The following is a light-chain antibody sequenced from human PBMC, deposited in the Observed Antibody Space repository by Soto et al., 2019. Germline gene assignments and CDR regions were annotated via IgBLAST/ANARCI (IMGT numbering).Light chain of an antibody. CDR2: DGS. J-gene: IGLJ1*01. Sequence: QSALTQPASVSGSPGQSITISCTGSSSNVGGYHYVSWYQQHPGKAPKLMIYDGSNRPSGVSNRFSGSKSANTASLTISGLQADDEADYYCTSYTASVVAHEVFGAGTKLTVL. V-gene: IGLV2-14*01. CDR3: TSYTASVVAHEV. CDR1: SSNVGGYHY.